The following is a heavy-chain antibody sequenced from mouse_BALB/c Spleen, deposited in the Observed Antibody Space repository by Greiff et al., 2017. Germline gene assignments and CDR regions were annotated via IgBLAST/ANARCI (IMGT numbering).Heavy chain of an antibody. CDR1: GYSITSDYA. J-gene: IGHJ3*01. D-gene: IGHD1-1*01. V-gene: IGHV3-2*02. CDR3: ASEGQIYYYGSSPFAY. CDR2: ISYSGST. Sequence: EVKLVESGPGLVKPSQSLSLTCTVTGYSITSDYAWNWIRQFPGNKLEWMGYISYSGSTSYNPSLKSRISITRDTSKNQFFLQLNSVTTEDTATYYCASEGQIYYYGSSPFAYWGQGTLVTVSA.